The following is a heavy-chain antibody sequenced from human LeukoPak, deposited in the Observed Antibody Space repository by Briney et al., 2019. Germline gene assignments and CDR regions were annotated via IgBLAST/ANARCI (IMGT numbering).Heavy chain of an antibody. V-gene: IGHV3-21*01. CDR1: GFTFSSYS. CDR3: ARRVVVPAAPYYFDY. J-gene: IGHJ4*02. CDR2: ISSSSSYI. D-gene: IGHD2-2*01. Sequence: GGSLRLSCAASGFTFSSYSMNWVRQAPGKGLEWVSSISSSSSYIYYADSVKGRFTISRDNAKNTLYLQMNSLRAEDTAVYYCARRVVVPAAPYYFDYWGQGTLVTVSS.